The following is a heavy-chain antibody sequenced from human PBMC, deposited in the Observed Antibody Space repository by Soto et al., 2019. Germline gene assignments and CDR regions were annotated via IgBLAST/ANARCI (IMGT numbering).Heavy chain of an antibody. J-gene: IGHJ4*02. V-gene: IGHV3-30*18. Sequence: GGSLRLPCAASGFTFSSYGMHWVRQAPGKGLEWVAVISYDGSNKYYADSVKGRFTISRDNSKNTLYLQMNSLRAEDTAVYYCAKDWHYDSSGYYSYPFDYWGQGTLVTVSS. CDR3: AKDWHYDSSGYYSYPFDY. CDR1: GFTFSSYG. CDR2: ISYDGSNK. D-gene: IGHD3-22*01.